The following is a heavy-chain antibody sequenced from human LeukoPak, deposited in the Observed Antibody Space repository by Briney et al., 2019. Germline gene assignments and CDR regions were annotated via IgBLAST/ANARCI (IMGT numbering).Heavy chain of an antibody. J-gene: IGHJ4*02. CDR2: IHSSGSAI. Sequence: PGGSLRLSCAASGFSFSSYRMNWVRQAPGKGLEWISYIHSSGSAIYYADSVKGRFTISRDNAKNSLSPQMNSLRAEDTAVYCCARDGGEWELDYWGQGTLVTVSS. V-gene: IGHV3-48*03. CDR1: GFSFSSYR. CDR3: ARDGGEWELDY. D-gene: IGHD1-26*01.